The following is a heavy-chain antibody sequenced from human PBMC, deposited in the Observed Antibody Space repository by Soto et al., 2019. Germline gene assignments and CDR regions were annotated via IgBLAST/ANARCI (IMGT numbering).Heavy chain of an antibody. J-gene: IGHJ4*02. Sequence: PGGSLRLSCAASGFTFSSYAMHWVRQAPGKGLEYVSTINRNGGSTYYANSVKGRFTISRDNSKNTLYLQMGSLRAEDMAVYYCARGGTEYYFDYWGQGTLVTVSS. CDR3: ARGGTEYYFDY. D-gene: IGHD2-8*02. CDR1: GFTFSSYA. V-gene: IGHV3-64*01. CDR2: INRNGGST.